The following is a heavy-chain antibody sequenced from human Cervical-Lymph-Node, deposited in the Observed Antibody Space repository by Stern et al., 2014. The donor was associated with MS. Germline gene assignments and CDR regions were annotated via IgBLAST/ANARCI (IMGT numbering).Heavy chain of an antibody. CDR1: GFTFSRYA. V-gene: IGHV3-30*04. CDR2: ISYDGSNK. Sequence: VQLVESGGGVVRPGRSLRLSCATSGFTFSRYAVLWVRQAPGKGLAWVAGISYDGSNKFYGDSVKGRFTISRDNSKNTLFLQMNNLRPEDSGVYHCARDRLDGDYVYYYGLDVWGQGTTVTVSS. J-gene: IGHJ6*02. CDR3: ARDRLDGDYVYYYGLDV. D-gene: IGHD4-17*01.